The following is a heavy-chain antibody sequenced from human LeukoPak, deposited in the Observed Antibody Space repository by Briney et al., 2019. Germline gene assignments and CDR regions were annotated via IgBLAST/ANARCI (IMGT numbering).Heavy chain of an antibody. V-gene: IGHV3-53*01. CDR2: IYSGGGT. CDR1: GFTVSSNY. J-gene: IGHJ4*02. CDR3: ARGTNYYGSGSYYNS. D-gene: IGHD3-10*01. Sequence: GGSLRLSCAASGFTVSSNYMSWVRQAPGKGLEWVSVIYSGGGTYYADSVKGRFTISRDNSKNTLYLQMNSLRAEDTAVYYCARGTNYYGSGSYYNSWGQGTLVTVSS.